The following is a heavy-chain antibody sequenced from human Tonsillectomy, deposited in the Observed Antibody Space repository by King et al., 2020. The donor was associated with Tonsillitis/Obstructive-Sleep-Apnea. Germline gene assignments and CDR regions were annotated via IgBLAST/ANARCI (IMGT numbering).Heavy chain of an antibody. CDR3: TTGQQWLVPLYYYYYMDV. Sequence: VQLVESGGGLVKPGGSLRLSCAASGFTFSNAWMSWVRQAPGKGLEWVGRIKSKTDGGTTDYAAPVKGRFTISRDDSKNTMYLQMNSLKTEDTAMYYCTTGQQWLVPLYYYYYMDVWGKGTTVTVSS. D-gene: IGHD6-19*01. V-gene: IGHV3-15*01. CDR1: GFTFSNAW. J-gene: IGHJ6*03. CDR2: IKSKTDGGTT.